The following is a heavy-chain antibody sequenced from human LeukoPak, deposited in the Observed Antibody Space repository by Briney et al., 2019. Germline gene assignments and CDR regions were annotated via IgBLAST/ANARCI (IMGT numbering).Heavy chain of an antibody. CDR3: ARASVAAAPFVFDY. Sequence: GGSLRLSCAASGFTFSNYAMSWVRQAPGKGLEWVANIKQDGSEKYYVDSVKGRFTISRDNAKNSLYLQMNSLRAEDTAVYYCARASVAAAPFVFDYWGQGTLVTVSS. J-gene: IGHJ4*02. CDR1: GFTFSNYA. V-gene: IGHV3-7*01. CDR2: IKQDGSEK. D-gene: IGHD6-13*01.